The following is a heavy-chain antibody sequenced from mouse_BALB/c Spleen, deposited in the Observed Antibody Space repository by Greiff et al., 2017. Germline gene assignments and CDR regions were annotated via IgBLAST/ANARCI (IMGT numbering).Heavy chain of an antibody. Sequence: EVQRVESGGGLVQPGGSRKLSCAASGFTFSSFGMHWVRQAPEKGLEWVAYISSGSSTIYYADTVKGRFTISRDNPKNTLFLQMTSLRSEDTAMYYCARSGRYGYFDYWGQGTTLTVSS. CDR2: ISSGSSTI. CDR3: ARSGRYGYFDY. D-gene: IGHD2-14*01. V-gene: IGHV5-17*02. CDR1: GFTFSSFG. J-gene: IGHJ2*01.